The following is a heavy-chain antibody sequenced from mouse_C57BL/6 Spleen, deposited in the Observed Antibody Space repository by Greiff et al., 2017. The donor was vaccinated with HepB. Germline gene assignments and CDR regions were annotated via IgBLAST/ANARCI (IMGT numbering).Heavy chain of an antibody. J-gene: IGHJ2*01. CDR2: INPGSGGT. Sequence: QVQLQQSGAELVRPGTSVKVSCKASGYAFTNYLIEWVKQRPGQGLEWIGVINPGSGGTNYNEKFKGKATLTADKSSSTAYMQLRSLTSEDSAVYIRARSGNWVLFDYWGQGTTLTVSS. D-gene: IGHD4-1*01. CDR3: ARSGNWVLFDY. V-gene: IGHV1-54*01. CDR1: GYAFTNYL.